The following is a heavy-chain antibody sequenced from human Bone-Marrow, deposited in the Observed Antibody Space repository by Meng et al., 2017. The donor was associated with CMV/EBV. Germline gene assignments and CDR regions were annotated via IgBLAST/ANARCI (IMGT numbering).Heavy chain of an antibody. CDR1: GFTVSSNY. CDR3: ARETYSNYLSLAHYYYYGMGV. Sequence: GGSLRLSCAASGFTVSSNYMSWVRQAPGKGLEWVSVIYSGSSTYYADSVKGRFTISRDNSKNTLYLQMNSLRAEDTAVYYCARETYSNYLSLAHYYYYGMGVWGRGPTVTCSS. D-gene: IGHD4-11*01. CDR2: IYSGSST. V-gene: IGHV3-66*02. J-gene: IGHJ6*01.